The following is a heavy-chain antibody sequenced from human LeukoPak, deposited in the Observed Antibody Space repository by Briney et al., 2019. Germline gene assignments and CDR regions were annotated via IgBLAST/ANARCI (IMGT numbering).Heavy chain of an antibody. D-gene: IGHD6-13*01. J-gene: IGHJ6*02. CDR2: ISSSSSNI. CDR1: GFTFSTYN. CDR3: AKNRGEWQQLVGIYYYYGMDV. Sequence: GGSLRLSCAASGFTFSTYNMNWVRQAPGKGLEWVSSISSSSSNIYYADSVKGRFTISRDNAKNSLYLQMNSLRAEDTAVYYCAKNRGEWQQLVGIYYYYGMDVWGQGTTVTVSS. V-gene: IGHV3-21*04.